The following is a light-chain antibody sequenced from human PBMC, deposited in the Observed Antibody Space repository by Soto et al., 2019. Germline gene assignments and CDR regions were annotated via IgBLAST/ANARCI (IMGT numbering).Light chain of an antibody. CDR3: QQRNIWPPVT. J-gene: IGKJ5*01. Sequence: EIVLTQSPATLSLSPGERATLSCRASPSFTNYLAWYQQKPGQPPRLLIYGAFNRAAGIPARFSGSGSGTDFTLTISSLEPEDSAVYYCQQRNIWPPVTFGQGTRLEI. V-gene: IGKV3-11*01. CDR2: GAF. CDR1: PSFTNY.